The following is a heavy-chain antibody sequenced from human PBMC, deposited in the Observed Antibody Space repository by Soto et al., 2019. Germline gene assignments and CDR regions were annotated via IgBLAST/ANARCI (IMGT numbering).Heavy chain of an antibody. D-gene: IGHD2-15*01. Sequence: QVQLVQSGAGVKKPGASVKVSCKASGYTFTKYALHWVRQAPGQRLEWMGWINAGNGNTKCSQKFQGRVTITRDTSASTAYMELSSLRSEGTAVYYCARGEGYCSGGSCYRWFDPWGQGTLVTVSS. CDR2: INAGNGNT. V-gene: IGHV1-3*01. CDR1: GYTFTKYA. CDR3: ARGEGYCSGGSCYRWFDP. J-gene: IGHJ5*02.